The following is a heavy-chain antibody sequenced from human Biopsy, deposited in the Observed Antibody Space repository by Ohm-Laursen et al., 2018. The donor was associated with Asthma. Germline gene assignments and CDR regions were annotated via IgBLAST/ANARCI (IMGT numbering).Heavy chain of an antibody. CDR1: GGTFNTYV. J-gene: IGHJ4*02. CDR3: SRKAGSCISRTCYSLDF. V-gene: IGHV1-69*13. CDR2: INSVIGTT. D-gene: IGHD2-2*01. Sequence: SVKVSCKSFGGTFNTYVIGWVRQAPGQGLEWMGGINSVIGTTTYPQKFQDRVTITADDSTSTVYMELSSLRSEDTAVYYCSRKAGSCISRTCYSLDFWGQGTLVTVSS.